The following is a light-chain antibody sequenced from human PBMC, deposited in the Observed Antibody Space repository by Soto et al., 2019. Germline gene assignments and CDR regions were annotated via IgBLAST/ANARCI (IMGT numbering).Light chain of an antibody. Sequence: EIVLTQSPGTLSLSPGETATLSCRASQTIGSTYLAWYQQKPGQAPRLLIFGSSNRATGIPDRFSGSGSGTDFTLTIIRLEPEDFAVYYCQQYGSSPWTFGQGTKVDI. CDR2: GSS. V-gene: IGKV3-20*01. CDR3: QQYGSSPWT. CDR1: QTIGSTY. J-gene: IGKJ1*01.